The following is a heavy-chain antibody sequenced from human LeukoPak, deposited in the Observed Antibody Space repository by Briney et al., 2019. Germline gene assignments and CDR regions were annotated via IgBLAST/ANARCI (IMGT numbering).Heavy chain of an antibody. V-gene: IGHV4-59*01. CDR3: ARALGDCSGGSCYLDTNWFDP. CDR1: GGSISSYY. Sequence: PSETLSLTCTVSGGSISSYYWSWLRQPPGKGLEWIGYIYYSGSTNYNPSLKSRVTISVDTSKNQFSLKLSSVTAADTAVYYCARALGDCSGGSCYLDTNWFDPWGQGTLVTVSS. D-gene: IGHD2-15*01. CDR2: IYYSGST. J-gene: IGHJ5*02.